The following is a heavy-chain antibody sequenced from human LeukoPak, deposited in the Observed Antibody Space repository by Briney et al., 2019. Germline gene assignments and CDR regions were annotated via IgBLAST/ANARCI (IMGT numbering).Heavy chain of an antibody. CDR2: IDSSGAKI. J-gene: IGHJ4*02. CDR3: AKDRGNSFDY. Sequence: PGGSLRLSCAASGFTFSIYAMSWVRQAPGKGLEWVSAIDSSGAKIYYADSVKGRFTISRDNSKNSLYLQMNSLRAEDAAVYYCAKDRGNSFDYWGQGTLVTVSS. CDR1: GFTFSIYA. D-gene: IGHD1-7*01. V-gene: IGHV3-23*01.